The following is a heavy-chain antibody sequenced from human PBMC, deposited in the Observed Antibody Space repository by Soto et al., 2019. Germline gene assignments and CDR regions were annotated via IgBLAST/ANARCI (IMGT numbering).Heavy chain of an antibody. CDR1: GGSISSYY. D-gene: IGHD1-26*01. Sequence: SETLSLTCTVSGGSISSYYRSWIRQPPGKGLEWIGYIYYSGSTNYNPSLKSRVTISVDTSKNQFSLKLSSVTAADTAVYYCARLLGGGEHNWFDPWGQGTLVT. V-gene: IGHV4-59*08. CDR3: ARLLGGGEHNWFDP. CDR2: IYYSGST. J-gene: IGHJ5*02.